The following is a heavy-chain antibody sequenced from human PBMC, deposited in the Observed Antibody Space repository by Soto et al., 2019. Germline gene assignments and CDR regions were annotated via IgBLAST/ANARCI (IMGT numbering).Heavy chain of an antibody. D-gene: IGHD5-18*01. CDR3: ARDRGYSYGYYYYRMDV. CDR1: GFTFSSYG. CDR2: IWYDGSNK. J-gene: IGHJ6*02. Sequence: QVQLVESGGGVVQPGRSLRLSCAASGFTFSSYGMHWVRQAPGKGLEWVAVIWYDGSNKYYADSVKGRFTISRDNSKNTLYLQMNSLGAEDTAGYYCARDRGYSYGYYYYRMDVWGQGTTVTVSS. V-gene: IGHV3-33*01.